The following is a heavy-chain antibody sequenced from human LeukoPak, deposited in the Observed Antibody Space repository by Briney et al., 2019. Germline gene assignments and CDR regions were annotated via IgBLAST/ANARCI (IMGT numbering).Heavy chain of an antibody. CDR2: IFYSGST. CDR3: ARAQHDYWFDP. J-gene: IGHJ5*02. Sequence: SETLSLTCTVSSGSISTSNYYWGWVRQPPGKALEWIGNIFYSGSTYYSPSLKSRVTMSVDTSKNQFSLKLSSVTAADTAVYYCARAQHDYWFDPWGQGTLVTVSS. CDR1: SGSISTSNYY. V-gene: IGHV4-39*07. D-gene: IGHD1-1*01.